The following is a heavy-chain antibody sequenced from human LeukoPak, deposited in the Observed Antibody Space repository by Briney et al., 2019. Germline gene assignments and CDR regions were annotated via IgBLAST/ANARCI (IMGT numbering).Heavy chain of an antibody. V-gene: IGHV3-30*04. CDR2: ISYDGSNK. D-gene: IGHD2-2*01. CDR3: ARGWGSSIYASAFDI. J-gene: IGHJ3*02. CDR1: GFTFRSYA. Sequence: PGGSLRLSCAASGFTFRSYAIHWVRQAPGKGLEWVAGISYDGSNKYFADSVKGRFTISRDNSKITLHLQMNSLRAEDTAMYYCARGWGSSIYASAFDIWGQGTMVTISS.